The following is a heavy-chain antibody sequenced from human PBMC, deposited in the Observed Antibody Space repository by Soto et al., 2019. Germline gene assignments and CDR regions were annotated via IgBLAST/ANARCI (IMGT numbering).Heavy chain of an antibody. CDR3: ARTDIWAYFVY. V-gene: IGHV3-11*06. J-gene: IGHJ4*03. CDR2: ISSSSRYT. D-gene: IGHD3-9*01. Sequence: GGSLRLSCAAAGFTFSDYYMSWIRQAPGKGLEWVSYISSSSRYTNYADSVKGRFTISRDNAKNSLYLQMNSQRVEDTAVYHCARTDIWAYFVYWGSGAKDTTFS. CDR1: GFTFSDYY.